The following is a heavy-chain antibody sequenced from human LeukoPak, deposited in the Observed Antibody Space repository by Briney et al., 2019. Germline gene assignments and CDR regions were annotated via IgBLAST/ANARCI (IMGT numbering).Heavy chain of an antibody. Sequence: GGSLRLSCAASGFTFSSYWMSWVRQAPGKGLEWVSVIYSGGSTYYADSVKGRFTISRDNSKNTLYLQMNSLRAEDTAVYYCAKVAEVGATGYYYYMDVWGKGTTVTISS. V-gene: IGHV3-66*01. CDR2: IYSGGST. CDR3: AKVAEVGATGYYYYMDV. D-gene: IGHD1-26*01. J-gene: IGHJ6*03. CDR1: GFTFSSYW.